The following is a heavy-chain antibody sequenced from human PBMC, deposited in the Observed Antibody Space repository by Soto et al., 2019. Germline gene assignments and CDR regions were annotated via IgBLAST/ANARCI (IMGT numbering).Heavy chain of an antibody. J-gene: IGHJ3*02. Sequence: QVQLQESGPGLVKPSETLSLTCTVSGGSISGYYWSWIRQPTGKGLEWIGYIYYGGNTNYSPSLKSRLTISVDSSKNQFSLRLSSVSAADTAVYYCARHGTSVTTGAAFEIWGQGTMVTISS. V-gene: IGHV4-59*08. CDR2: IYYGGNT. D-gene: IGHD4-17*01. CDR3: ARHGTSVTTGAAFEI. CDR1: GGSISGYY.